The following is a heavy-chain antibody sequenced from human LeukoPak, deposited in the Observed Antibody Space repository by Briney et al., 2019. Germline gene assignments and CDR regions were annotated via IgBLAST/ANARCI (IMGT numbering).Heavy chain of an antibody. CDR1: GFTFSSYT. D-gene: IGHD3-22*01. CDR2: ISGGDGNT. Sequence: GGSLRLSCAASGFTFSSYTMSWVRQAPGKGLEWVSAISGGDGNTYYADSVKGRFTISRDNSKNTLYLQMNSLRAEDTAVYYCAKESGTYYYDSSGYLTAGGFDYWGQGTLVTVSS. V-gene: IGHV3-23*01. J-gene: IGHJ4*02. CDR3: AKESGTYYYDSSGYLTAGGFDY.